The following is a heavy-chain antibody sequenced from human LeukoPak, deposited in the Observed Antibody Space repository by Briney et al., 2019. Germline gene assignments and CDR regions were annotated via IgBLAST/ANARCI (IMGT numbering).Heavy chain of an antibody. CDR3: TRRVSATRWFDP. V-gene: IGHV3-74*01. Sequence: GGSLRLSCAASGFTLSSHWMHSVRHAPGKGLVWVSRINSDGSTTNYADSVKGRFTISRDNAENTLYLQMNSLRVEDTAVYYCTRRVSATRWFDPWGEGTLVTVSS. D-gene: IGHD2-15*01. J-gene: IGHJ5*02. CDR1: GFTLSSHW. CDR2: INSDGSTT.